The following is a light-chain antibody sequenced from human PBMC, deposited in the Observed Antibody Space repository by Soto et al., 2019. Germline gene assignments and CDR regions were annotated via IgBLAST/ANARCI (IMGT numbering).Light chain of an antibody. J-gene: IGKJ1*01. CDR2: DAS. CDR3: HQRQSWPRT. CDR1: QSVSSH. V-gene: IGKV3-11*01. Sequence: EIVLTQSPGTLSLSPGERATLSCRASQSVSSHLAWYQQKPGQAPRLLIYDASKRPTGIPARFSGSGSGTDFTLTISDVQPEGFALYYCHQRQSWPRTCGQGTKVDIK.